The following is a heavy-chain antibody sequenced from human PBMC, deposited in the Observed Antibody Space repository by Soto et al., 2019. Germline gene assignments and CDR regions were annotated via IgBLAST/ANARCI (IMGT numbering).Heavy chain of an antibody. CDR3: ARGDSSDYSTATPADY. V-gene: IGHV5-51*01. CDR1: GYSFANYW. CDR2: IYPSDSDT. Sequence: GESLKISCSGSGYSFANYWIGWVRQMPGKGLEWMGIIYPSDSDTRYSPSFQGQVTISADKSISTAYLQWNSLKASDTAMYFCARGDSSDYSTATPADYWGQGTLVTVSS. J-gene: IGHJ4*02. D-gene: IGHD3-22*01.